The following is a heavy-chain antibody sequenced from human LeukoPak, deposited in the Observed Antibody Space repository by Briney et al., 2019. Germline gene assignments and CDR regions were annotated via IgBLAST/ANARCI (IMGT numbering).Heavy chain of an antibody. D-gene: IGHD6-6*01. CDR1: GGSISSGDYY. V-gene: IGHV4-30-4*08. CDR2: IYYSGST. Sequence: SETLSLTCTVSGGSISSGDYYWSWIRQPPGKGLEWIGYIYYSGSTYYNPSLKSRVTISVDTSKNQFSLKLSSVTAADTAVYYCARVGIAARPRERFDPWGQGTPVTVSS. CDR3: ARVGIAARPRERFDP. J-gene: IGHJ5*02.